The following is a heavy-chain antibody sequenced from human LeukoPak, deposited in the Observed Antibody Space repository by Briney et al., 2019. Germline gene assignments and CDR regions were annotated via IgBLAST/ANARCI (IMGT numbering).Heavy chain of an antibody. CDR2: IRYDGSNK. D-gene: IGHD4-11*01. CDR1: GFTFSSYG. V-gene: IGHV3-30*02. J-gene: IGHJ4*02. Sequence: GGSLRLSCAASGFTFSSYGMHWVRQAPGKGLERVAFIRYDGSNKYYADSVKGRFTISRDNSKNTLYLQMNSLRAEDTAVYYCAKGLVYSNYGFYYWGQGTLVTVSS. CDR3: AKGLVYSNYGFYY.